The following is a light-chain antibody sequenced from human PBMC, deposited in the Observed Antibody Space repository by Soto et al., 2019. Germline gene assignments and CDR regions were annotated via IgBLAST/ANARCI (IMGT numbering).Light chain of an antibody. CDR1: QGISSA. Sequence: AIQLTQSPSSLSASVGARVTITCRASQGISSALAWYQQKPGKAPKLLIYDASSLESGVPSRFSGSGSGTDFTLTISSLQPEDFATYYCQQFNSRITFGQGTRLEIK. J-gene: IGKJ5*01. CDR2: DAS. V-gene: IGKV1-13*02. CDR3: QQFNSRIT.